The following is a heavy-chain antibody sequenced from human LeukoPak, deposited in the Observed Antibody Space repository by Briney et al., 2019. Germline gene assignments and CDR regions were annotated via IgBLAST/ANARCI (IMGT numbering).Heavy chain of an antibody. D-gene: IGHD6-6*01. CDR2: IYYSGST. CDR1: GGSISSYY. Sequence: SETLSLTCTVSGGSISSYYWSWIRQPPGKGLEWIGYIYYSGSTNYNPSLKSRVTISVDTSKNQFSLKLSSVTAADTAVYYCARWAFGSSSSVWGQGTLVTVSS. V-gene: IGHV4-59*01. J-gene: IGHJ1*01. CDR3: ARWAFGSSSSV.